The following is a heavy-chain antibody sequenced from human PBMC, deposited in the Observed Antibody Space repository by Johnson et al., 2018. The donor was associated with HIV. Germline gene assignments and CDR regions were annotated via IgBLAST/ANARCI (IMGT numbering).Heavy chain of an antibody. CDR1: GFTFSSYG. Sequence: SGGGVVQPGGSLRLSCAASGFTFSSYGMHWVRQAPGKGLEWVAFIRYDGSNKYYADSVKGRFTISRDNSKNTLYLQMNSLRAEDTALYYCAKAVDTAMTDAFDVWGHGTMVTVSS. V-gene: IGHV3-30*02. D-gene: IGHD5-18*01. CDR3: AKAVDTAMTDAFDV. CDR2: IRYDGSNK. J-gene: IGHJ3*01.